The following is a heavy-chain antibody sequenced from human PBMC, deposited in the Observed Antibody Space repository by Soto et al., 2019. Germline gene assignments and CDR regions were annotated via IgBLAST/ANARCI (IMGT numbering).Heavy chain of an antibody. J-gene: IGHJ3*02. Sequence: SETLSLTCTVSGGSISSGGYYWSWIRQHPGKGLEWIGYIYYSGSTYYNPSLKSRVTISVDTSKNQFSLKLSSVTAADTAVYYCARDKGARSDSQDDAFDIRRQGTMVTVSS. D-gene: IGHD2-15*01. CDR3: ARDKGARSDSQDDAFDI. CDR2: IYYSGST. V-gene: IGHV4-31*03. CDR1: GGSISSGGYY.